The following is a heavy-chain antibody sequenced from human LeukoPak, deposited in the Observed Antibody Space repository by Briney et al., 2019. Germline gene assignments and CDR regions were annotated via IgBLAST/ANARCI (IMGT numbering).Heavy chain of an antibody. J-gene: IGHJ5*02. D-gene: IGHD3-10*01. CDR3: ARDYVSGSFGP. CDR1: GFTFSSYA. Sequence: QSGGSLRLSCAASGFTFSSYAMNWVRQAPGKGLEWVANIKQDGSEKYYVDSVKGRFTISRDNAKNSLYLQMNSLRAEDTAVYYCARDYVSGSFGPWGQGTLVTVSS. V-gene: IGHV3-7*01. CDR2: IKQDGSEK.